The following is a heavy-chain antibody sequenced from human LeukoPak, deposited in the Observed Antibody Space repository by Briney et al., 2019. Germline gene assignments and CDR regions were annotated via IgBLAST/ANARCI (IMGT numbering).Heavy chain of an antibody. CDR3: ARCIAARRYFQGELDY. D-gene: IGHD6-6*01. J-gene: IGHJ4*02. Sequence: ASVKVSCKASGYTFTSCGNSWGRQAPGQGVEWMGWIIAYNGNTNHAQKLQGRVTMTTDTPTSKAYMELRSLRSDDTAVYYCARCIAARRYFQGELDYWGQVTLVTVSS. CDR1: GYTFTSCG. CDR2: IIAYNGNT. V-gene: IGHV1-18*01.